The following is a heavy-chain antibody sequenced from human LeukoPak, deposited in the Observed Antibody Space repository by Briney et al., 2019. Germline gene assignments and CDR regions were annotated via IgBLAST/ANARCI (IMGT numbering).Heavy chain of an antibody. CDR2: ISGSGGST. J-gene: IGHJ4*02. D-gene: IGHD2-2*01. Sequence: TGGSLRLSCAASGFTFSSYAMSWVRQAPGKGLEWVSAISGSGGSTYYADSVKGRFTISRDNSKNTLYLQMNSLRAEDTAVYYCASLGARSSDCSSTSCYAFDYWGQGTLVTVSS. CDR1: GFTFSSYA. V-gene: IGHV3-23*01. CDR3: ASLGARSSDCSSTSCYAFDY.